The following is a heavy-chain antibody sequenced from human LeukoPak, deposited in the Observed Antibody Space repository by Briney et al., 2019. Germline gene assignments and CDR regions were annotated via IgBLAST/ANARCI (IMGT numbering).Heavy chain of an antibody. CDR1: GFTFSRYA. V-gene: IGHV3-23*01. CDR2: ISGSGTRT. CDR3: ANPSGLDDRDRRFGP. Sequence: GALILSCAASGFTFSRYAMSWVRQAPGKGLEWVSAISGSGTRTYYADSVKGRFTISRDNSKNTLYLQMNSLRAEETAVYYCANPSGLDDRDRRFGPWGQGTLVTVSS. J-gene: IGHJ5*02. D-gene: IGHD3-16*01.